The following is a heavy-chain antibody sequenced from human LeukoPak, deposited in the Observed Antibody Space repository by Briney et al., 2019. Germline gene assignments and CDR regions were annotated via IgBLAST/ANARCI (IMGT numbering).Heavy chain of an antibody. Sequence: SQTLSLTCTVSGDSITSGDYYWSWIRQPPGKGLEWIGYIYYSGSAYYNPSLKSRVTTSVDTSKNQFSLKLSSVTAADTAVYYCARDVGEWFGELLWAGAFDIWGQGTMVTVSS. V-gene: IGHV4-30-4*08. J-gene: IGHJ3*02. CDR2: IYYSGSA. D-gene: IGHD3-10*01. CDR1: GDSITSGDYY. CDR3: ARDVGEWFGELLWAGAFDI.